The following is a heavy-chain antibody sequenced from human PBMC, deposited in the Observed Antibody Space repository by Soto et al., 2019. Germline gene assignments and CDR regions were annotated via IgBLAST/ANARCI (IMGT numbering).Heavy chain of an antibody. CDR2: ISGSGGST. J-gene: IGHJ6*02. D-gene: IGHD3-22*01. Sequence: PGGSPGVSCAAPGFPFCRYSLRWVPQAPGEGVEWVSAISGSGGSTYYADSVKGRFTISRDNSKNTLYLQMNSLRAEDTAVYYCAKDVPVVVEDYYYYGMDVWGQGTTVTVSS. CDR1: GFPFCRYS. CDR3: AKDVPVVVEDYYYYGMDV. V-gene: IGHV3-23*01.